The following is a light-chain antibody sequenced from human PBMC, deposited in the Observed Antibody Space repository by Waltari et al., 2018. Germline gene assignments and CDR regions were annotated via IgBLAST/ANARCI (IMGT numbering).Light chain of an antibody. CDR2: GNT. V-gene: IGLV1-40*01. CDR3: QSFDSSLSASV. CDR1: SSNFGAGYD. J-gene: IGLJ3*02. Sequence: QSVLTQPPSMSGAPGQKVTIPCTGGSSNFGAGYDVHWYKQFPGAAPKLLIFGNTTRASGAPGRFSGSKSGTSASLGSAGLQSEDEAVYDCQSFDSSLSASVFGGGTKLTVL.